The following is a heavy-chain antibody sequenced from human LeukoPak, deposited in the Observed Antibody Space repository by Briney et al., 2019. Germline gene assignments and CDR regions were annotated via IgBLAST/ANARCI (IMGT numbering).Heavy chain of an antibody. J-gene: IGHJ6*02. CDR1: GGSISSGTYY. CDR2: IHYSGST. Sequence: TLSLTCNVSGGSISSGTYYWSWIRQHPGKDLEWIGYIHYSGSTYYNPSLESRLTISVDTSKNQFSLKLSSVTAADTAVYYCARDLYGMDVWGQGTTVTVSS. CDR3: ARDLYGMDV. V-gene: IGHV4-31*03.